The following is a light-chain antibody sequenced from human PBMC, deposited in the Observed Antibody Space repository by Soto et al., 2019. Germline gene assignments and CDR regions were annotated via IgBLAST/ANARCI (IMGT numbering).Light chain of an antibody. CDR2: DAS. J-gene: IGKJ1*01. Sequence: DIQMTQSPSTLSASVGDRVTITCRASQSISDWLAWYQQKPGKAPKLLIFDASSLESGVPSRFSGSGSGTEFNLTISSLQPDDFATYYCQHYNTYPWTFGQGTKVDIK. CDR1: QSISDW. CDR3: QHYNTYPWT. V-gene: IGKV1-5*01.